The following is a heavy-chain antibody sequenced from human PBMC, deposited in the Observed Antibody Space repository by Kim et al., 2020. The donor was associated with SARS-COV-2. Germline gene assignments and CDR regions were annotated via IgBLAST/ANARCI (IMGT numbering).Heavy chain of an antibody. CDR2: MNPNSGNT. CDR1: GYTFTSYD. V-gene: IGHV1-8*01. CDR3: ARVRSARRLLDYYYMTS. D-gene: IGHD6-6*01. Sequence: ASVKVSCKASGYTFTSYDINWVRQATGQRLEWMGWMNPNSGNTGYAQKFQGRVTMTRNTSISTAYMELSSLRSEDTAVYYCARVRSARRLLDYYYMTSGAKGPRSPSP. J-gene: IGHJ6*03.